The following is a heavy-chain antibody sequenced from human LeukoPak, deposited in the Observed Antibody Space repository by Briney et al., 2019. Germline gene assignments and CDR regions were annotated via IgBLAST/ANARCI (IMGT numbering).Heavy chain of an antibody. J-gene: IGHJ4*02. V-gene: IGHV4-61*01. CDR1: GGSISSSSYY. CDR2: IYYSGST. CDR3: ARAVAGTTVDY. Sequence: SETLSLTCTVSGGSISSSSYYWSWIRQPPGKVLEWIGYIYYSGSTNYNPSLKSRVTISVDTSKNQFSLKLSSVTAADTAVYYCARAVAGTTVDYWGQGTLVTVSS. D-gene: IGHD6-19*01.